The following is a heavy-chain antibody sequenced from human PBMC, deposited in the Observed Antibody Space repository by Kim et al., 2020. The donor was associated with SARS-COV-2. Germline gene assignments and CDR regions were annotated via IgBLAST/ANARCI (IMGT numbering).Heavy chain of an antibody. J-gene: IGHJ4*02. Sequence: GSTNYNPSLKSRVTLSVDTSKNQFSLKLSSVTAADTAVYYCARGRDSFDYWGQGTLVTVSS. V-gene: IGHV4-59*09. CDR3: ARGRDSFDY. CDR2: GST.